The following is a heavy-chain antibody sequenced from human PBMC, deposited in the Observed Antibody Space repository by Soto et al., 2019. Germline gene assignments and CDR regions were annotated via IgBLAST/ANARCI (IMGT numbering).Heavy chain of an antibody. D-gene: IGHD3-22*01. J-gene: IGHJ5*02. CDR2: IYYSGST. V-gene: IGHV4-39*07. CDR1: GGSITSSSYY. Sequence: PSETLSLTCTVSGGSITSSSYYWGWIRQPPGKGLEWIGNIYYSGSTYYNPSLKSRVTISVDTSKNQFSLKLSSVTAADTAVYYCARLSAYISGYYWKMYDWFDPWGQGTLVTVSS. CDR3: ARLSAYISGYYWKMYDWFDP.